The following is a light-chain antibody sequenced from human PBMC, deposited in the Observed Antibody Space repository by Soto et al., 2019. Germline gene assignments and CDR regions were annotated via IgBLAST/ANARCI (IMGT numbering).Light chain of an antibody. CDR2: LAS. Sequence: DLQMTQSPSSLSASVGDRVTITCRASQTINTYLNWYQQKPGKAPKLLIYLASSLQSGVPSRFSGSGSGTDFTLTISSLQPEDFATYYCQQSYTTLRTFGQGTKVEIK. CDR1: QTINTY. J-gene: IGKJ1*01. CDR3: QQSYTTLRT. V-gene: IGKV1-39*01.